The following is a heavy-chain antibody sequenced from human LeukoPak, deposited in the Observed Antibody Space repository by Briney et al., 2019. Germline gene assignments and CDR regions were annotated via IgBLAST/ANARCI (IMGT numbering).Heavy chain of an antibody. D-gene: IGHD6-19*01. J-gene: IGHJ1*01. Sequence: GGSLRLSCTVSGFTLSSYEMSWIRQAPGKGLEWVSSIDYDGGSGHYADSVKGRFTISRDNSNNTLFLRLNSLRGEDTAVYYCTRNSGWYGLSWGQGTLVTVSS. CDR2: IDYDGGSG. CDR1: GFTLSSYE. CDR3: TRNSGWYGLS. V-gene: IGHV3-23*01.